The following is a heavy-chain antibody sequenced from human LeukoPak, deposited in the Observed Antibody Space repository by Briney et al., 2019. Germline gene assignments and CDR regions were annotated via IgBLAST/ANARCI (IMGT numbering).Heavy chain of an antibody. CDR3: ARDPNGDYIGTFDM. CDR2: ISGSGGST. CDR1: EFTFSSYG. J-gene: IGHJ3*02. D-gene: IGHD4-17*01. V-gene: IGHV3-23*01. Sequence: GGCLRLSCAASEFTFSSYGMSWVRQAPGKGLEWVSSISGSGGSTQYADSVQGRFAISRDNSKNTLYLQMNSLRVEDTAVYFCARDPNGDYIGTFDMWGRGTMVSVSS.